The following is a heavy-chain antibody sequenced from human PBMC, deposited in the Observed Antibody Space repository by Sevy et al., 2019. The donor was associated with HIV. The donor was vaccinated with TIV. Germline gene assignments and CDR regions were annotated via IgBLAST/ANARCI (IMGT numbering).Heavy chain of an antibody. V-gene: IGHV1-18*04. CDR2: INHKNGNT. D-gene: IGHD2-8*01. CDR1: GYTFTSYG. J-gene: IGHJ6*02. CDR3: ARTYCTNGVCYYYYGMDV. Sequence: ASVKVSCKASGYTFTSYGITWVRQAPGQGLEWMGWINHKNGNTKYAQKFQGRLTMTTDTSTSTVYMELRSLGSDDTAIYYCARTYCTNGVCYYYYGMDVWGQGTTVTVSS.